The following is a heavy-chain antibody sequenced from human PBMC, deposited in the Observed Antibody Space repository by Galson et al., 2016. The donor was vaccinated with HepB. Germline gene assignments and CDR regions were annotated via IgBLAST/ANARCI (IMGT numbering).Heavy chain of an antibody. Sequence: SLRLSCAASGFTLSSYAMHWVRQAPGKGLEWVAVISYDGSKAHYAESVKGRFTISRDNSKNTLYLQMNSLRPEDTAVYYCAREGFLEWLLPDYYYNGMDVWGQGTTVTVSS. D-gene: IGHD3-3*01. CDR1: GFTLSSYA. CDR2: ISYDGSKA. J-gene: IGHJ6*02. V-gene: IGHV3-30*04. CDR3: AREGFLEWLLPDYYYNGMDV.